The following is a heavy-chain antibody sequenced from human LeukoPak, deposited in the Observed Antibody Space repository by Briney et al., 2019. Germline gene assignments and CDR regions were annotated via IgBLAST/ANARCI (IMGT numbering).Heavy chain of an antibody. CDR3: ARERYYYGSGSYWGTFDY. CDR1: GGSISSSSYY. CDR2: IYYSGST. Sequence: SETLSLTCTVSGGSISSSSYYWGWIRQPPGKGLEWIGSIYYSGSTYYNPSLKSRVTMSVDTSKNQFSLKLSSVTAADTAVYYCARERYYYGSGSYWGTFDYWGQGTLVTVSS. J-gene: IGHJ4*02. V-gene: IGHV4-39*07. D-gene: IGHD3-10*01.